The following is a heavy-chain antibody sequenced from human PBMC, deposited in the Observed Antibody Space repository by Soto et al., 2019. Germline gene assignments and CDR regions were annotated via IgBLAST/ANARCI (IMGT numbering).Heavy chain of an antibody. CDR1: GFTFSSYE. CDR2: ISSSGSTI. V-gene: IGHV3-48*03. D-gene: IGHD3-22*01. J-gene: IGHJ4*02. Sequence: GESLKISCAASGFTFSSYEMNWVRQAPGKGLEWVSYISSSGSTIYYADSVKGRFTISRDNAKNSLYLQMNSLRAEDTAVYYCARDIYDSSGYYSPGFDYWGQGTLVTVSS. CDR3: ARDIYDSSGYYSPGFDY.